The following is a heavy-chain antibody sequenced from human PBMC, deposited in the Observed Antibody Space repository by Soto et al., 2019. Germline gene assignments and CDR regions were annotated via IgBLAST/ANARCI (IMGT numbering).Heavy chain of an antibody. V-gene: IGHV5-51*01. CDR2: IYPVDSDT. J-gene: IGHJ6*02. CDR3: ARVLRSGYLAYFYYDMDV. D-gene: IGHD5-12*01. Sequence: GESLKISCKGSGYSFTSYWIAWVRQMPGKGLEWMGIIYPVDSDTRYSPSFQGQVTISADKSLSTAYLKWSSLKASDTAMFYCARVLRSGYLAYFYYDMDVWGQGTKVTVSS. CDR1: GYSFTSYW.